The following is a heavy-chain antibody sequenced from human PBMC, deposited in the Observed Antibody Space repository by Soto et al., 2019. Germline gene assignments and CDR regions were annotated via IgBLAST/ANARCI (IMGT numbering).Heavy chain of an antibody. D-gene: IGHD3-3*01. CDR1: GYPVTAYY. CDR3: ARGGGVGVAASAAFDM. CDR2: INPATGAA. V-gene: IGHV1-2*02. Sequence: QLHLVQSGAVVKKPGASVTVSCSASGYPVTAYYMHWVRQAPGRGLEWMGGINPATGAAKYTQTFRGRAPMSMDASTRTSFMELSALSSVNTAVFFSARGGGVGVAASAAFDMWGQGTLVTVSS. J-gene: IGHJ3*02.